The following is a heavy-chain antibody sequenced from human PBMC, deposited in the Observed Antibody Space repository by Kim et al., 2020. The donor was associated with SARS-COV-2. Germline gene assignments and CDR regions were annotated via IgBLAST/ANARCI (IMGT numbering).Heavy chain of an antibody. V-gene: IGHV4-38-2*02. J-gene: IGHJ4*02. D-gene: IGHD6-13*01. CDR1: GYSISSGYY. CDR3: ARGGYSSSWAYFDY. CDR2: IYHSGST. Sequence: SETLSLTCTVSGYSISSGYYWGWIRQPPGKGLEWIGSIYHSGSTYYNPSLKSRVTISVDTSKNQFSLKLSSVTAADTAVYYCARGGYSSSWAYFDYWGQGTLVTVSS.